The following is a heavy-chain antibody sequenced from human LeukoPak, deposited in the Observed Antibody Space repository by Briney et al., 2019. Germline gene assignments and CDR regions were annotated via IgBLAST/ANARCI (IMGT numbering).Heavy chain of an antibody. CDR1: GFTFSSYA. CDR3: AKDLDSSGWYSNWFDP. J-gene: IGHJ5*02. V-gene: IGHV3-23*01. Sequence: GGSLRLSCAASGFTFSSYAMSWVRQAPGKGLEWVSAISGSGGSTYYADSVKGRFTISRDNSKNTLYLQMNSLRAEDTAVYYCAKDLDSSGWYSNWFDPWSQGTLVTVSS. CDR2: ISGSGGST. D-gene: IGHD6-19*01.